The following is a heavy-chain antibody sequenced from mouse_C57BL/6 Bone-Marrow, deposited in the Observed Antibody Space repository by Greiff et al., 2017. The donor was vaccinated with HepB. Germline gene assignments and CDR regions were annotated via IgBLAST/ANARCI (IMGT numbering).Heavy chain of an antibody. D-gene: IGHD4-1*02. J-gene: IGHJ1*03. CDR2: IWSGGST. CDR3: APQLGQYFDV. V-gene: IGHV2-2*01. CDR1: GFSLTSYG. Sequence: QVHVKQSGPGLVQPSQSLSITCTVSGFSLTSYGVHWVRQSPGKGLEWLGVIWSGGSTDYNAAFISRLSISKDNSKSQVFFKMNSLQADDTAIYYCAPQLGQYFDVWGTGTTVTVSS.